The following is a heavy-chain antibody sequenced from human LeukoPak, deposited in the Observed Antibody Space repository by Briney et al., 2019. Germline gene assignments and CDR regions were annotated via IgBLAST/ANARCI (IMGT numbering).Heavy chain of an antibody. Sequence: SETLSLTCAVYGGSFSGYYWSWIRQPPGKGLEWIGEINHSGSTNYNPSLKSRVTISVGTSKNQFSLKLSSVTAADTAVYYCARAGLGIATKFDPWGQGTLVTVSS. CDR3: ARAGLGIATKFDP. V-gene: IGHV4-34*01. D-gene: IGHD6-13*01. CDR1: GGSFSGYY. J-gene: IGHJ5*02. CDR2: INHSGST.